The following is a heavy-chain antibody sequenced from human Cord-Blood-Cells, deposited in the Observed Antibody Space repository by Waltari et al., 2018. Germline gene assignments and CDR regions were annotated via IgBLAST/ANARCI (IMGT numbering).Heavy chain of an antibody. CDR1: GCTFSSYA. CDR3: ARDSAGRPDY. J-gene: IGHJ4*02. CDR2: ISYDGSNK. V-gene: IGHV3-30*04. Sequence: QVQLVESGGGVVQPGRSLRLSCAASGCTFSSYAMHWVRQAPGKGLEWVAVISYDGSNKYYADSVKGRFTISRDNSKNTLYLQMNSLRAEDTAVYYCARDSAGRPDYWGQGTLVTVSS. D-gene: IGHD6-13*01.